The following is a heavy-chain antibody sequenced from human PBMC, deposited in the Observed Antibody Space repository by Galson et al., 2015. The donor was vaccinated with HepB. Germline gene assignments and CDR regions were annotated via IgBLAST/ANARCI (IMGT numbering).Heavy chain of an antibody. Sequence: QSGAEVKKPGESLRISCKGSGYSFTGYWMSWVRQMPGKGLEWMGRMDPSDSYTNYSPPFQGDVTFSGYKSISTAYLQWSSLKASDTAMYYCARHSPLKYYDSSGGTDALDIWGQGTMVTVSS. CDR2: MDPSDSYT. D-gene: IGHD3-22*01. V-gene: IGHV5-10-1*01. CDR3: ARHSPLKYYDSSGGTDALDI. J-gene: IGHJ3*02. CDR1: GYSFTGYW.